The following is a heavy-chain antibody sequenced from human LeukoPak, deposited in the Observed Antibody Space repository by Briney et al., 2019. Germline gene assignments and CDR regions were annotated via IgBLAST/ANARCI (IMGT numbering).Heavy chain of an antibody. V-gene: IGHV4-34*01. D-gene: IGHD1-7*01. CDR1: GGSFSGYY. CDR3: ARAGYNWNYRY. J-gene: IGHJ4*02. CDR2: INHSGST. Sequence: SETLSLTCAVYGGSFSGYYWSWIRQPPGKGLEWIGEINHSGSTNYNPSLKSRVTISVDTSKNQFSLKLSSVTAADTAVYYCARAGYNWNYRYWGQGTLVTVSS.